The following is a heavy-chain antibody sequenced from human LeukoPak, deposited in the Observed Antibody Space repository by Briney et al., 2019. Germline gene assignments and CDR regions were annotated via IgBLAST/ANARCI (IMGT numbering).Heavy chain of an antibody. CDR2: ISGSGGST. Sequence: GGSLRLSCAASGFTFSSYAMSWVRQAPGKGLEWVSAISGSGGSTYYADSVKGRFTISRDNSKNTLYLQTNSLRAEDTAVYYCAKGDCSGGSCYNFDYWGQGTLVTVSS. D-gene: IGHD2-15*01. V-gene: IGHV3-23*01. J-gene: IGHJ4*02. CDR3: AKGDCSGGSCYNFDY. CDR1: GFTFSSYA.